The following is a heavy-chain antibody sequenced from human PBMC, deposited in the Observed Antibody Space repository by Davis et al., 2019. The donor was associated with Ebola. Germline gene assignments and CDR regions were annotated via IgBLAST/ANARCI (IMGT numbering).Heavy chain of an antibody. D-gene: IGHD1-7*01. J-gene: IGHJ5*02. Sequence: SVKVSCKASGGTFSSYAISWVRQAPGQGLEWMGGIIPIFGTANYAQKFQGRVTITADKSTSTAYMELSSLRSDDTAMYYCARLGVVLELNNWFDPWGQGTLVTVSS. V-gene: IGHV1-69*06. CDR2: IIPIFGTA. CDR3: ARLGVVLELNNWFDP. CDR1: GGTFSSYA.